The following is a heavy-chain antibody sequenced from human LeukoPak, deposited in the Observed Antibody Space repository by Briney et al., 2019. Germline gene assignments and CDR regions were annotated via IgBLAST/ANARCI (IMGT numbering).Heavy chain of an antibody. Sequence: PSETLSLTCAVYGGSFSGYYWSWIRQPPGKGLEWIGEINHSGSTNYNPSLKSRVTISVDTSKNQFSLKLSSVTAADTAVYYCARDRVGGSYDYWGQGTLVTVSS. CDR1: GGSFSGYY. J-gene: IGHJ4*02. V-gene: IGHV4-34*01. CDR3: ARDRVGGSYDY. CDR2: INHSGST. D-gene: IGHD1-26*01.